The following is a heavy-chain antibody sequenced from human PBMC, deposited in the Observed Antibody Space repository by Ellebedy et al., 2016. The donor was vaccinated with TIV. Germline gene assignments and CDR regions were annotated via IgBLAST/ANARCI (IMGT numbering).Heavy chain of an antibody. Sequence: GESLKISCAASGFTFSTYTVNWVRQAPGKGLEWVSSISSTSSNKYYADSVKGRFTIPRDNAKNSLFLQMNSLRAEDTAVYHCARGMRVISYYYGMDVWGQGTTVTVSS. CDR1: GFTFSTYT. J-gene: IGHJ6*02. D-gene: IGHD3-10*01. V-gene: IGHV3-21*01. CDR3: ARGMRVISYYYGMDV. CDR2: ISSTSSNK.